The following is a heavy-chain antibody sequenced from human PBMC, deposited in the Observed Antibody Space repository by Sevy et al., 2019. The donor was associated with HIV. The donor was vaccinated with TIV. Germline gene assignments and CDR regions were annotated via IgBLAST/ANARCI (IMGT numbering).Heavy chain of an antibody. CDR2: IYSDGST. Sequence: GGSLRLSCAASGFPVSSNYMSWVRQAPGKGLEWVSVIYSDGSTYHADPVKGRFTISSDNSKNTLYLQMNSLRVEETAVYYCARGKSGYGYGLDYWGQGTLVTVSS. J-gene: IGHJ4*02. CDR1: GFPVSSNY. D-gene: IGHD5-18*01. V-gene: IGHV3-66*01. CDR3: ARGKSGYGYGLDY.